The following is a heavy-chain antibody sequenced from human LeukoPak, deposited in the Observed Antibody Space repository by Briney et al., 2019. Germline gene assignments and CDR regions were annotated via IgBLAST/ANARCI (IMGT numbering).Heavy chain of an antibody. V-gene: IGHV4-34*01. CDR2: INHSGST. Sequence: SETLSPTCAVYGGSFSGYYWSWIRQPPGKGLEWVGEINHSGSTNYNPSLKSRVTISVDTSKNQFSLKLSTVTAADTAVYYCACAGGYYDFWSGYYKPAEYFQHWGQGTLVTVSS. CDR3: ACAGGYYDFWSGYYKPAEYFQH. D-gene: IGHD3-3*01. CDR1: GGSFSGYY. J-gene: IGHJ1*01.